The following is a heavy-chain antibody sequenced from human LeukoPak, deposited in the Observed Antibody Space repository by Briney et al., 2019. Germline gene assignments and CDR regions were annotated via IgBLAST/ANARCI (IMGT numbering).Heavy chain of an antibody. D-gene: IGHD2-15*01. J-gene: IGHJ6*02. CDR3: ARVSAATLDYYGMDV. V-gene: IGHV4-31*03. Sequence: PSETLSLTCTVSGGSISSGGYYWSWIRQHPGKGLEWIGYIYYSGSTYYSPSLKSRVTISVDTSKNQFSLKLSSVTAADTAVYYCARVSAATLDYYGMDVWGQGTTVTVSS. CDR2: IYYSGST. CDR1: GGSISSGGYY.